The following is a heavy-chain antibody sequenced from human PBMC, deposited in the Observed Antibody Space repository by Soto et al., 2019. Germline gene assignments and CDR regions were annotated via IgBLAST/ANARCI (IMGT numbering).Heavy chain of an antibody. CDR1: AGAISGSY. CDR2: VYYTGST. J-gene: IGHJ4*02. D-gene: IGHD2-8*02. CDR3: ARSVAVPGAHIDY. Sequence: SETLSLTCSVSAGAISGSYWSWIRHSPGRGLEWLGYVYYTGSTNYSPSLRSRVSISVDMSKNEFSLRLSSVTAADTAVYFCARSVAVPGAHIDYWGQGTQVTVSS. V-gene: IGHV4-59*01.